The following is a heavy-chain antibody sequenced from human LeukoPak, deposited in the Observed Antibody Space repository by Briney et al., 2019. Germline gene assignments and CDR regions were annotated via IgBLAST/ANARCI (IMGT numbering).Heavy chain of an antibody. Sequence: GSLRLSCATSGFSFSDFDMQWVRQAPGQGLEWVAFIRSDGSNTYYGDSVKGRFTISRDNSKKILHLQMNSLGPGDTALYYCAIIPLGGRFDYWGQGTLVIVSS. J-gene: IGHJ4*02. V-gene: IGHV3-30*02. D-gene: IGHD3-10*01. CDR2: IRSDGSNT. CDR1: GFSFSDFD. CDR3: AIIPLGGRFDY.